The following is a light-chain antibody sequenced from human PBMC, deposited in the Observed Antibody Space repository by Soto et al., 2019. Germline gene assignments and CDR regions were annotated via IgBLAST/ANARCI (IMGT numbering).Light chain of an antibody. CDR3: LQGYNYPLT. J-gene: IGKJ4*01. Sequence: AIQMTQSPSSLSASVGDRVTITCRASQDIRNDLGWYQQKPGKAPKLLIYAASSLQSGVPSRFSGSGSGTDLTLTTSSLQAEDFAIYYCLQGYNYPLTFGEGTKVEIK. V-gene: IGKV1-6*01. CDR2: AAS. CDR1: QDIRND.